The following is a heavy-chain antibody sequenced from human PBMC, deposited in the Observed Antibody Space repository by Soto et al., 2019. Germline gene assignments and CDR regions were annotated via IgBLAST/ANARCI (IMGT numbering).Heavy chain of an antibody. CDR2: INPNSGGT. D-gene: IGHD3-3*01. CDR1: GYTFTGYY. CDR3: ARGEITIFGVVMNYYGMDV. Sequence: ASVKVSCKASGYTFTGYYMHWVRQAPGQGLEWMGWINPNSGGTNYAQKFQGWVTMTRDTSISTAYMELSRLRSDDTAVYYCARGEITIFGVVMNYYGMDVWGQGTTFTVSS. J-gene: IGHJ6*02. V-gene: IGHV1-2*04.